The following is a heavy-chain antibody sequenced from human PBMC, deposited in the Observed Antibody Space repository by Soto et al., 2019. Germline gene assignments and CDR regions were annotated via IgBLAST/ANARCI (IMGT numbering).Heavy chain of an antibody. CDR2: IKQDGSEK. J-gene: IGHJ6*02. CDR3: ARVRGSSSALRGMDV. D-gene: IGHD6-13*01. Sequence: EVQLVESGGGLVQPGGSLRLSCAASGFTFSSYWMSWVRQAPGKGLEWVANIKQDGSEKYYVDSVKGRFTISRDNAKNSRYLQMNSLRAEGTAVYYCARVRGSSSALRGMDVWGQGTTVTVSS. CDR1: GFTFSSYW. V-gene: IGHV3-7*01.